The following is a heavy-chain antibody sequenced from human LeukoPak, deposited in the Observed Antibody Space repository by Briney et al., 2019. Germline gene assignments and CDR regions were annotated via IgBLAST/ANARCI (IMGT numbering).Heavy chain of an antibody. D-gene: IGHD4-17*01. Sequence: PGGSLRLSCAASECTFSNYAIHWVRQAPGRGLEWVAVISYDGTNKYYADSVKGRFTISRDNSKNTLYLQMNSLRAEDTAVYYCARPRGDYGDYAFDYWGQGTLVTVSS. CDR3: ARPRGDYGDYAFDY. CDR1: ECTFSNYA. CDR2: ISYDGTNK. J-gene: IGHJ4*02. V-gene: IGHV3-30*04.